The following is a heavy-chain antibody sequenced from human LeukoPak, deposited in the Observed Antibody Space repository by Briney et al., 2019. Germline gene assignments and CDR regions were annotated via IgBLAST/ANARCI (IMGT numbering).Heavy chain of an antibody. V-gene: IGHV4-34*01. CDR1: GGSFSGYY. J-gene: IGHJ4*02. D-gene: IGHD5-24*01. CDR2: INHSGST. Sequence: SETLPLTCAVYGGSFSGYYWSWIRQPPGKGLEWIGEINHSGSTNYNPSLKSRVTISVDTSKNQFSLKLSSVTAADTAVYYCARGRGGYNPLDYWGQGTLVTVSS. CDR3: ARGRGGYNPLDY.